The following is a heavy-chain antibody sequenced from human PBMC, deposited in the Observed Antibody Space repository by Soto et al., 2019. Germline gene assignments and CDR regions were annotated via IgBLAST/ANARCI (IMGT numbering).Heavy chain of an antibody. CDR1: GFTFSSYW. CDR3: ARDLDILTGYYYGMDV. CDR2: IKQDGSEK. J-gene: IGHJ6*02. V-gene: IGHV3-7*03. Sequence: EVQLVESGGGLVQPGGSLRLSCAASGFTFSSYWMSWVRQAPGKGLEWVANIKQDGSEKYYVDSVKGRFTISRDNAKNSLYLQMNSLRAEDTAVYYCARDLDILTGYYYGMDVWGQGTTVTVSS. D-gene: IGHD3-9*01.